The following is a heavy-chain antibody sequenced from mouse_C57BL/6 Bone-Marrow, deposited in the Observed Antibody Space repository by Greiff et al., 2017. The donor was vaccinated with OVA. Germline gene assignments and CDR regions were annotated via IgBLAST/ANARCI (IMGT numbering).Heavy chain of an antibody. CDR1: GFTFSSYA. D-gene: IGHD3-2*02. V-gene: IGHV5-4*01. CDR3: ARDSSGGRGYFDY. CDR2: ISDGGSYT. J-gene: IGHJ2*01. Sequence: VQLKESGGGLVKPGGSLKLSCAASGFTFSSYAMSWVRQTPEKRLEWVATISDGGSYTYYPDNVTGRFTISRDNAKNNLYLQMSHLKSEDTAMYYCARDSSGGRGYFDYWGQGTTLTVSS.